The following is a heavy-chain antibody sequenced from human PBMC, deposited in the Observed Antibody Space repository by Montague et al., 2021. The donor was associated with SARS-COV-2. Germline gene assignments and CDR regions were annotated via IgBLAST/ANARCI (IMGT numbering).Heavy chain of an antibody. CDR2: IYYSGST. D-gene: IGHD3-3*01. CDR3: ARDPINRITIFGVVTRGWYFDL. CDR1: GGSISSGGYY. Sequence: TLSLTCTVSGGSISSGGYYWSWIRQHPGKGLEWIGFIYYSGSTYYNPSLKSRVTISVDTSKNQFSLKLSSVTAAVTAVYYCARDPINRITIFGVVTRGWYFDLWGRGTLVTVSS. J-gene: IGHJ2*01. V-gene: IGHV4-31*03.